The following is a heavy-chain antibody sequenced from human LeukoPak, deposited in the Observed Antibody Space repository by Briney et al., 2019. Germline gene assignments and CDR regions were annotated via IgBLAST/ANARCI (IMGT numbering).Heavy chain of an antibody. V-gene: IGHV4-59*01. CDR2: MHYSGST. J-gene: IGHJ4*02. CDR3: ARDTRYYDNSGYYYFDY. D-gene: IGHD3-22*01. Sequence: SETLSLTCTVSGGSISRYYWSWIRQPPGKGLEWIGYMHYSGSTNYNPSLKSRVTISVDTSKHQFSLKLNSVTSADTAVYYCARDTRYYDNSGYYYFDYWGRGTLVTVSS. CDR1: GGSISRYY.